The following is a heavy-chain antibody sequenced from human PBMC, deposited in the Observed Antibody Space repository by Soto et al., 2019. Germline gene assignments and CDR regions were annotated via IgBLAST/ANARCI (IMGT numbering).Heavy chain of an antibody. J-gene: IGHJ6*02. CDR3: ARVRSARPNYFYYGMDV. CDR1: GYRFTDYY. Sequence: QVQLVQSGADVKKPGASVKVSCKASGYRFTDYYIHWVRQAPGQGLAWMGWLNPNSGGAHYAQKFQGRVTMTWDTSLSTAYMELSRLGTDDTAIYFCARVRSARPNYFYYGMDVWGQGTTVTVSS. D-gene: IGHD6-6*01. V-gene: IGHV1-2*02. CDR2: LNPNSGGA.